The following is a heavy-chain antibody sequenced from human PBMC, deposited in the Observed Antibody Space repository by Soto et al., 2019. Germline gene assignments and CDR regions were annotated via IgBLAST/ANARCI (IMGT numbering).Heavy chain of an antibody. CDR1: GYTFTSYG. J-gene: IGHJ2*01. CDR2: ISAYNGNT. CDR3: ARVNSGDSGYGNYWYFSL. V-gene: IGHV1-18*01. Sequence: QVQLVQSGAEVKKPGASVKVSCKASGYTFTSYGISWVRQAPGQGLEWMGWISAYNGNTNYAQKLQGRVTMTTDTATSTAYMELGSVRSDDTAVYYCARVNSGDSGYGNYWYFSLWGRDTLVTVSS. D-gene: IGHD5-12*01.